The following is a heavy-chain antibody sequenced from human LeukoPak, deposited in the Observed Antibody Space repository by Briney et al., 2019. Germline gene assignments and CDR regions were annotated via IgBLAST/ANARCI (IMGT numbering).Heavy chain of an antibody. Sequence: GASVKVSCKASGGTFSSYAISWVRQAPGQGLEWMGGIIPIFGTANYAQKFQGRVTITADESTSTAYMELSSLRSEDTAVYYCARGSGRDYGGNGGAFDIWGQGTMVTVSS. D-gene: IGHD4-23*01. CDR3: ARGSGRDYGGNGGAFDI. CDR2: IIPIFGTA. CDR1: GGTFSSYA. V-gene: IGHV1-69*13. J-gene: IGHJ3*02.